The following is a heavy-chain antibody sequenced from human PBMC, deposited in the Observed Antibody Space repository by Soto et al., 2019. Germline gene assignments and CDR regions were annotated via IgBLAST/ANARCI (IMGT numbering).Heavy chain of an antibody. CDR3: AREDMSGTYYFDY. J-gene: IGHJ4*02. CDR1: GAPVSSETHS. CDR2: MYYSGIT. V-gene: IGHV4-61*01. Sequence: KTSETLSLTCTVSGAPVSSETHSWTWIRQPPGKGLEWIGYMYYSGITNSNPALKSRVTLSVDRSRNQFSLSLNSVTAADTAVYYCAREDMSGTYYFDYWGPGTQVTVSS. D-gene: IGHD1-26*01.